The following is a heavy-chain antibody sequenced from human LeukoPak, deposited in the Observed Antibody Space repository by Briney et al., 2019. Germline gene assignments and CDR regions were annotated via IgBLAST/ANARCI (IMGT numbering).Heavy chain of an antibody. D-gene: IGHD1-26*01. CDR2: IYHSGST. V-gene: IGHV4-38-2*02. J-gene: IGHJ3*02. CDR1: GYSISSGYY. CDR3: ATYSGTSWDAFDI. Sequence: SETLSLTCTVSGYSISSGYYWGWIRQPPGKGLEWIGSIYHSGSTYYNPSLKSRVTISVDTSKNQFYLKLSSVTATDTAVYYCATYSGTSWDAFDIWGQGTMVTVS.